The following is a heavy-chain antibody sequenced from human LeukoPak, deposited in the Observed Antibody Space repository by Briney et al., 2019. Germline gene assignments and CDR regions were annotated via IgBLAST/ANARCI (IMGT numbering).Heavy chain of an antibody. CDR1: GFTFSSYW. V-gene: IGHV3-7*01. CDR2: IKQDGSEK. D-gene: IGHD1-20*01. J-gene: IGHJ3*02. CDR3: ARARTGITGTTYAFDI. Sequence: GGSLRLSCAASGFTFSSYWMSWVRQAPGKGLEWVANIKQDGSEKYYVDSVKGRFTISRDNAENSLYLQMNSLRAEDTAVYYCARARTGITGTTYAFDIWGQGTMVTVSS.